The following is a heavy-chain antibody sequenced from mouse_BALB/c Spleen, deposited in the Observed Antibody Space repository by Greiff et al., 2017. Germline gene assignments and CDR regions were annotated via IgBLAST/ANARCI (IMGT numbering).Heavy chain of an antibody. Sequence: QVQLKESGPGLVAPSQSLSITCTVSGFSLTSYDISWIRQPPGKGLEWLGVIWNGGGTNYNSAFMSRLSISKDNSKSQVFLKMNSLQTDDTAIYYCVRADGYYYAMDYWGQGTSVTVSS. CDR3: VRADGYYYAMDY. V-gene: IGHV2-9-2*01. J-gene: IGHJ4*01. CDR2: IWNGGGT. CDR1: GFSLTSYD. D-gene: IGHD2-3*01.